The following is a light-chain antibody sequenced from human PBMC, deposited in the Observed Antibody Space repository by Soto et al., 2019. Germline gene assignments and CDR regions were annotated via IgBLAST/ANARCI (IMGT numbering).Light chain of an antibody. V-gene: IGLV1-40*01. CDR2: ENN. CDR1: SSNIGAGYE. Sequence: VLTQPPSVSEAPGQRVTISCTGSSSNIGAGYEAHWYQQVPGTAPKLLIYENNNRPSGVPDRCSGSKSGTSASLAITGLQAEDEAEYYCQSYDSSLSGYVFGTGTKLTVL. J-gene: IGLJ1*01. CDR3: QSYDSSLSGYV.